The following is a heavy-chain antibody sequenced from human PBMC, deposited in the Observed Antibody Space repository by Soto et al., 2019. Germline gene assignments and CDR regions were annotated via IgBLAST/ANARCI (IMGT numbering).Heavy chain of an antibody. CDR1: GGTFSSYT. D-gene: IGHD6-19*01. J-gene: IGHJ4*02. CDR3: SSEGAGAGFLPHYYFDY. Sequence: QVQLVQSGAEVKKPGSSVKVSCKASGGTFSSYTISWVRQAPGQGLEWMGRIIPILGIANYAQKFQGRVTITAHKSTSRAYMELGSLRSEDTAVYYCSSEGAGAGFLPHYYFDYWGQGALVTVSS. V-gene: IGHV1-69*02. CDR2: IIPILGIA.